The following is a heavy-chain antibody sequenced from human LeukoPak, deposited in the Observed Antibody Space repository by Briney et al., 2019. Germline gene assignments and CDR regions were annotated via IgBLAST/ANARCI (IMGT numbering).Heavy chain of an antibody. D-gene: IGHD4-17*01. CDR2: INHSGST. CDR3: ARKSGDYGDFGFDP. J-gene: IGHJ5*02. CDR1: SGSFSGYY. V-gene: IGHV4-34*01. Sequence: SETLSLTCAVYSGSFSGYYWSWIRQPPGKGLEWIGEINHSGSTNYNPSLKSRVTISVDTSKNQFSLKLSSVTAADTAVYYCARKSGDYGDFGFDPWGQGTLVTVSS.